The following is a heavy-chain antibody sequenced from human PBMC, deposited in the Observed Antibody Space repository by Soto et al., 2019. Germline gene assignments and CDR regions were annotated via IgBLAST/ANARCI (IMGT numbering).Heavy chain of an antibody. CDR2: INPSGDST. CDR3: ARATRSGSPHFDN. J-gene: IGHJ4*02. V-gene: IGHV1-46*01. Sequence: ASVKVSCKGAGYTFSNYSMRWVRQAPGQGLGWMGIINPSGDSTSYAQEFQARVTMTRETSTSTLYMELSSLRSEDTAVYYCARATRSGSPHFDNWGQGTLVTVSS. CDR1: GYTFSNYS. D-gene: IGHD5-12*01.